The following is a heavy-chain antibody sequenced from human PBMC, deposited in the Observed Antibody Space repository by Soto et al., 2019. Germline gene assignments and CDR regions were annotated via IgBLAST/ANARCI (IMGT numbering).Heavy chain of an antibody. J-gene: IGHJ3*02. CDR3: ARDGGDYVTDAFDI. CDR2: IYYSGST. CDR1: VGSISSGGYY. D-gene: IGHD4-17*01. Sequence: QVQLQESGPGLVKLSQTLSLTCTVSVGSISSGGYYWSWIGQHPGKGLEWIGYIYYSGSTYYNPSLKSRVTISVDTSKNQFSLKLSSVTAADTAVYYCARDGGDYVTDAFDIWGQGTMVTVSS. V-gene: IGHV4-31*03.